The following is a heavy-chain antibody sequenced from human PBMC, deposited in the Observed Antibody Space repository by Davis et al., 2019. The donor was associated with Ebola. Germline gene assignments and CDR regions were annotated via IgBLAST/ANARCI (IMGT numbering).Heavy chain of an antibody. J-gene: IGHJ6*03. CDR1: GGSISRDGSY. CDR2: IYYSGST. Sequence: LRLSCTVSGGSISRDGSYWTWIRQHPGKGLEWIGYIYYSGSTYCKPSLKSRVTISLATSKNQFSLNLSSVTAADTAVYYCARDLRYDSSGYDYYFYMDVWGKGTTVTVSS. D-gene: IGHD3-22*01. V-gene: IGHV4-31*03. CDR3: ARDLRYDSSGYDYYFYMDV.